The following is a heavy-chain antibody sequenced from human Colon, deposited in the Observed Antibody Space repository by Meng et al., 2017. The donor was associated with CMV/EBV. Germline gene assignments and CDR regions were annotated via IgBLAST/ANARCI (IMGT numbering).Heavy chain of an antibody. CDR3: ASSFHGSGSPDH. V-gene: IGHV3-30-3*01. D-gene: IGHD3-10*01. Sequence: QGQLVGPGGGVVQPGRSLRLPCAASGFDFFNSAMHWVRQVPGKGLEWVTIISYDGSHALYADSVKGRFTISRDNSKNTLYLQMNSLRPEDTAVYYCASSFHGSGSPDHWGQGTLVTVSS. CDR1: GFDFFNSA. CDR2: ISYDGSHA. J-gene: IGHJ5*02.